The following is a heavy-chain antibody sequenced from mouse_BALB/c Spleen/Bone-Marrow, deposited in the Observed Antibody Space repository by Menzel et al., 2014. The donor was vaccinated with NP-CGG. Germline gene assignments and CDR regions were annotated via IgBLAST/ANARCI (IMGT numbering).Heavy chain of an antibody. CDR3: TRRXERGYFDV. CDR1: GYTFTDYA. CDR2: ISTYYGDA. J-gene: IGHJ1*01. V-gene: IGHV1S137*01. Sequence: QVQLKQSGAELVRPGVSVKISCKGSGYTFTDYAMHWVKQSHAKSLEWIGVISTYYGDANYNQKFKGKATMTVDKSSSTAYMELARLXSEDSAIXYXTRRXERGYFDVWAQGPRSPSPQ.